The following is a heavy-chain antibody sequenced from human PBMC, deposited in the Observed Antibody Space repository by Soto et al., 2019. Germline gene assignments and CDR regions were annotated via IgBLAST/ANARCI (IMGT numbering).Heavy chain of an antibody. V-gene: IGHV3-23*01. CDR2: ISGSGGST. Sequence: PGGSLRLSCAASGFTFSSYAMSWVRQAPGKGLEWVPAISGSGGSTYYADSVKGRFTISRDNSKNTLYLQMNSLRAEDTAVYYCARLPAGPAYYYYYMDVWGKGTTVTVSS. CDR3: ARLPAGPAYYYYYMDV. CDR1: GFTFSSYA. D-gene: IGHD2-2*01. J-gene: IGHJ6*03.